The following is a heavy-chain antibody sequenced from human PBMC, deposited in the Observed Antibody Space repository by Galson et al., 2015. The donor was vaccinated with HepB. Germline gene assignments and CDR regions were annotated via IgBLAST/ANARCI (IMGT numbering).Heavy chain of an antibody. D-gene: IGHD3-22*01. Sequence: SVKVSCKASGYTFTSYGISWVRQAPGQGLEWMGWISAYNGNTNYAQKLQGRVTMTTDTSTSTAYMELRSLRSDDTAVYYCASGPYYYYDSSGYYYGVLDYWGQGTLVTVSS. CDR3: ASGPYYYYDSSGYYYGVLDY. J-gene: IGHJ4*02. CDR2: ISAYNGNT. CDR1: GYTFTSYG. V-gene: IGHV1-18*04.